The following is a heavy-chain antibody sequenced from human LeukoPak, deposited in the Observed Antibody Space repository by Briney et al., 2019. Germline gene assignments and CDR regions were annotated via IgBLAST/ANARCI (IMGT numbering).Heavy chain of an antibody. Sequence: WASVKVSCKASGYTFTSYGISWVRQAPGQGLEWMGWISAYNGNTNYAQKFQGRVTMTRDTSISTAYMELSRLRSDDTAVYYCARGLFLELLDYWGQGTLVTVSS. CDR1: GYTFTSYG. CDR3: ARGLFLELLDY. D-gene: IGHD1-7*01. V-gene: IGHV1-18*01. CDR2: ISAYNGNT. J-gene: IGHJ4*02.